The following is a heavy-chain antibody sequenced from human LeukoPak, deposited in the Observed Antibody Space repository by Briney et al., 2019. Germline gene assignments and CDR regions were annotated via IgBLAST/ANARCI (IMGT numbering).Heavy chain of an antibody. CDR1: GYTFTAYY. D-gene: IGHD3-22*01. CDR2: INPNSGGT. J-gene: IGHJ6*03. V-gene: IGHV1-2*02. Sequence: ASVNVSCTPSGYTFTAYYMHWVRQAPRQGREWMGWINPNSGGTNYAQKFPGRVTITRDTSISTAYMELSRLRSDDTAVYDCARLSKITMIVVDYSLDMDVWGKGTTVTVSS. CDR3: ARLSKITMIVVDYSLDMDV.